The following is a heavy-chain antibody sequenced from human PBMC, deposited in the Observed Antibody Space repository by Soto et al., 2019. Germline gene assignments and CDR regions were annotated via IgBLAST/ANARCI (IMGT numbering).Heavy chain of an antibody. V-gene: IGHV3-7*01. CDR3: ARPERNSIYHPLLS. Sequence: PGGSLRLSCIASGFSFGNDWMGWVRQAPGKGLEWVANIKEDGSEKFSVDSVRGRFTISRDNAKNSLYLQMNSLRADDTAVYYCARPERNSIYHPLLSWGQGTLVTVSS. D-gene: IGHD2-2*02. CDR1: GFSFGNDW. J-gene: IGHJ4*02. CDR2: IKEDGSEK.